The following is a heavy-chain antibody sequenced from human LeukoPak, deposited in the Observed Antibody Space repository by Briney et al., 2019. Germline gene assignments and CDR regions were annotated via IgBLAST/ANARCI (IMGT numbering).Heavy chain of an antibody. CDR3: ARECPACFNWFDP. CDR2: IIPILGIA. CDR1: GGTFSSYA. J-gene: IGHJ5*02. D-gene: IGHD3-16*01. Sequence: ASVKISCKASGGTFSSYAISWVRQAPGQGLEWMGRIIPILGIANYAQKFQGRVTITADKSTSTAYMELSSLRSEDTAVYYCARECPACFNWFDPWGQGTLVTVSS. V-gene: IGHV1-69*04.